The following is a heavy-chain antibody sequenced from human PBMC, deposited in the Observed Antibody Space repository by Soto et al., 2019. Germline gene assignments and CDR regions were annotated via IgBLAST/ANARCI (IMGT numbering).Heavy chain of an antibody. CDR3: ARDLTTYYDFWSGPPDYGMDV. D-gene: IGHD3-3*01. CDR1: GYTFTSYG. CDR2: ISAYNGNT. Sequence: GASVKVSCKAPGYTFTSYGISWVRQAPGQGLEWMGWISAYNGNTNYAQKLQGRVTMTTDTSTSTAYMELRSLRSDDAAVYYCARDLTTYYDFWSGPPDYGMDVWGQGTTVTVSS. J-gene: IGHJ6*02. V-gene: IGHV1-18*04.